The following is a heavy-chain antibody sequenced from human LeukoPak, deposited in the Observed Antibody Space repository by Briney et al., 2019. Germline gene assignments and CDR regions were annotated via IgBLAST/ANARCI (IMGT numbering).Heavy chain of an antibody. Sequence: SETLSLTCTVSGGSISSSSYYWGWIRQPPGKGLEWIGSIYYSGSTYYNPSLKSRVTISVDTSKNQLSLKLTSVTAADTAVYYCARHLRNTGYISGWAETNYWGQGTLVTVSS. CDR1: GGSISSSSYY. D-gene: IGHD6-19*01. V-gene: IGHV4-39*01. J-gene: IGHJ4*02. CDR3: ARHLRNTGYISGWAETNY. CDR2: IYYSGST.